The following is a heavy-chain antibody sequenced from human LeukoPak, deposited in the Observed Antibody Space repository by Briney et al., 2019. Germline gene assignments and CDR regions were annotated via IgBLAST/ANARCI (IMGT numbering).Heavy chain of an antibody. V-gene: IGHV4-59*12. CDR2: LYYNGST. D-gene: IGHD1-1*01. Sequence: SETLSLTCTVSGGSISTYYWSWIRQPPGKGLEWIGYLYYNGSTNYNPSLKSRVTISVDTSKNQFSLKLSSVTAADTAVYYCARDPETDYFDHWGQGTLVTVSS. CDR3: ARDPETDYFDH. J-gene: IGHJ4*02. CDR1: GGSISTYY.